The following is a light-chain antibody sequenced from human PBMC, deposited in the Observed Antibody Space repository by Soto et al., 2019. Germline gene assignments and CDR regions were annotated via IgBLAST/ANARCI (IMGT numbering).Light chain of an antibody. CDR2: EVS. CDR3: SLYTSENTYV. CDR1: SSDVGGYNY. J-gene: IGLJ1*01. V-gene: IGLV2-8*01. Sequence: QSAITQPPSASGSPGQSVTISCTGTSSDVGGYNYVSWYQQHPGKAPKLMIYEVSKRPSGVPDRFSGSKSGNTASLTVSGLQAEDEADYYCSLYTSENTYVFGTGTKVTVL.